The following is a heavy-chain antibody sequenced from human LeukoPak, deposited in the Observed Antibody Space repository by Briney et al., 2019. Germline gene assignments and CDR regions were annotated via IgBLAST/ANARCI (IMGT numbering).Heavy chain of an antibody. D-gene: IGHD6-13*01. CDR3: ARVASAGPLFDY. CDR1: GGSIGSTNY. Sequence: SETLSLTCGVSGGSIGSTNYWSWIRQPPGQGLELIGYIYSSGSTDYNPSLKSRATISIDTSKNQFSLKLSSVTAADTAVYYCARVASAGPLFDYWGQGTLVTVSS. J-gene: IGHJ4*02. V-gene: IGHV4-59*08. CDR2: IYSSGST.